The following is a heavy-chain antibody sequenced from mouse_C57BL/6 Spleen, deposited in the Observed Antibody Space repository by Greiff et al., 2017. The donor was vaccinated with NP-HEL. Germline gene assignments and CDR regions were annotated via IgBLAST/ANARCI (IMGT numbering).Heavy chain of an antibody. Sequence: QVQLQQSGPELVRPGVSVQISCQGSGYTFTDYAMPWLQQSHAKSLEWIGVISTYYGDASYNQKFKDKATMTVDKSSSTAYMELARLTAEDSAVYYCARSRGTYYGSSRDYWGQGTTLTVSS. CDR3: ARSRGTYYGSSRDY. J-gene: IGHJ2*01. CDR1: GYTFTDYA. D-gene: IGHD1-1*01. V-gene: IGHV1-67*01. CDR2: ISTYYGDA.